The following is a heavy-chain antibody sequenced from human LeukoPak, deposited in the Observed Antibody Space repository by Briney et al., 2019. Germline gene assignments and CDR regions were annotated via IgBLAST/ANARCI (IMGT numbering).Heavy chain of an antibody. D-gene: IGHD6-19*01. CDR2: ISGSGRST. J-gene: IGHJ1*01. Sequence: GGSLRLSCAASRFTFSSYVMSWVRQAPGKGLECVSAISGSGRSTYYADSVKGRFTISRDNSKNTLYLQMNSLRAEDTAVYYCAKDGSSSGWYASYFQHWGQGTLVTVSS. CDR1: RFTFSSYV. CDR3: AKDGSSSGWYASYFQH. V-gene: IGHV3-23*01.